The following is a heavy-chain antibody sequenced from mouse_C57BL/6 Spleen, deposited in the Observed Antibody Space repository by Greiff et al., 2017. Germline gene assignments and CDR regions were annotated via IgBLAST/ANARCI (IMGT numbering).Heavy chain of an antibody. Sequence: QVQLKQPGAELVKPGASVKMSCKASGYTFTSYWITWVKQRPGQGLEWIGDIYPGSGSTNYNEKFKSKATLTVDTSSSTAYMQLSSLTSEDSAVYYCARWGYGNYRGFAYWGQGTLVTVSA. V-gene: IGHV1-55*01. J-gene: IGHJ3*01. CDR1: GYTFTSYW. D-gene: IGHD2-10*02. CDR3: ARWGYGNYRGFAY. CDR2: IYPGSGST.